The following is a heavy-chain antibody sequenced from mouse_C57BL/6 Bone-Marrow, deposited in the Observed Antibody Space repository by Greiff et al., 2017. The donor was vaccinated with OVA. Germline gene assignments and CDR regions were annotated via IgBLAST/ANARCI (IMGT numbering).Heavy chain of an antibody. CDR1: GFSLTSYG. Sequence: QVQLKESGPGLVQPSPCLSITCTVSGFSLTSYGVHWVRQSPGKGLEWLGVIWSGGSTDYNAAFISRLSISKDNSKSQVFFKMNSLQADGTAIYYCARPPFAYWGQGTLVTVSA. J-gene: IGHJ3*01. CDR3: ARPPFAY. CDR2: IWSGGST. V-gene: IGHV2-2*01.